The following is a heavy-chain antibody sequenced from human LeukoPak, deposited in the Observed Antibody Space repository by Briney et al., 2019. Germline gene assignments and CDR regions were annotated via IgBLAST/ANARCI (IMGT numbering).Heavy chain of an antibody. V-gene: IGHV3-23*01. J-gene: IGHJ4*02. Sequence: GGSLRLSCAASGFTFSSYSMNWVRQAPGKGLEWVSTISGDGGITYYADSVKGRFTISRDNSKNTLYLQMNSLRAEDTAVYYCAKIAVAGTFDYWGQGTLVTVSS. CDR2: ISGDGGIT. CDR3: AKIAVAGTFDY. D-gene: IGHD6-19*01. CDR1: GFTFSSYS.